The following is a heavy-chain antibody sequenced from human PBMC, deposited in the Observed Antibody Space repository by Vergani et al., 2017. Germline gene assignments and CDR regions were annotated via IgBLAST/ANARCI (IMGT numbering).Heavy chain of an antibody. CDR3: ATKSSGTRGWQIGYFRE. J-gene: IGHJ1*01. V-gene: IGHV3-30*03. CDR1: GFTSIYYG. Sequence: QVHLVESGGGVVQPGRSLRLSCVVSGFTSIYYGMHWVRQAPGKGLEWVAVIAYDGTQNYYADSVNGRFTISRDNSKSTLYLQMNSMRTEDKTVYYCATKSSGTRGWQIGYFREWGQGTLVTVSS. D-gene: IGHD3-22*01. CDR2: IAYDGTQN.